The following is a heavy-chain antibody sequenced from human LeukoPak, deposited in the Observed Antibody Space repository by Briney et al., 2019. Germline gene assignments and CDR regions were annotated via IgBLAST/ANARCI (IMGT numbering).Heavy chain of an antibody. V-gene: IGHV3-30*03. J-gene: IGHJ4*02. Sequence: GRSLRLSCAASGFTFSSYGMHWVRQAPGKGLEWVAVISYDGSNKYYADSVKGRFTISRDNSKNSLYLQMNSLRAEDTAVYYCARTRITMVRGWLYYFDYWGQGTLVTVSS. CDR2: ISYDGSNK. CDR1: GFTFSSYG. CDR3: ARTRITMVRGWLYYFDY. D-gene: IGHD3-10*01.